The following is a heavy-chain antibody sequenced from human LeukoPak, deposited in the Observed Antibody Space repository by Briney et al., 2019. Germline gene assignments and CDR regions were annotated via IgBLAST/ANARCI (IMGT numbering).Heavy chain of an antibody. Sequence: GGSLRLSCAASGFTFSSYGMHWVRQAPGKGLEWVAFIRYDGSNKYYADSVKGRFTISRDNSKNTLYLQMNSLRAEDTAVYYCAKDSSGSWFYYYMDVWGKGTTVTISS. V-gene: IGHV3-30*02. D-gene: IGHD6-13*01. CDR3: AKDSSGSWFYYYMDV. CDR2: IRYDGSNK. J-gene: IGHJ6*03. CDR1: GFTFSSYG.